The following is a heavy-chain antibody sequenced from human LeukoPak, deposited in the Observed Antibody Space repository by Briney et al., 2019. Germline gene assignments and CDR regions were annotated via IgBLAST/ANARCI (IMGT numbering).Heavy chain of an antibody. CDR1: GYTFTGYY. J-gene: IGHJ3*02. CDR2: INPNSGGT. V-gene: IGHV1-2*02. CDR3: ASRTTTVTTYSRFGAFDI. D-gene: IGHD4-17*01. Sequence: ASVKVSCKASGYTFTGYYMHWVRQAPGQGLEWMGWINPNSGGTNYAQKFQGRVTMTRDTSISTAYMELSRLRSDDTAVYYCASRTTTVTTYSRFGAFDIWGQETMVTVSS.